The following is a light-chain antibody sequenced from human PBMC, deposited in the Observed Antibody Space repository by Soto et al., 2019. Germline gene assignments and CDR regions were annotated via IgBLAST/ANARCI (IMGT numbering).Light chain of an antibody. V-gene: IGKV3-15*01. CDR2: GAF. CDR3: QQYKKWPPLS. J-gene: IGKJ4*01. CDR1: QSVAFH. Sequence: EIVMTQSPATLSVSPGETATLSCRASQSVAFHLAWYQQQPGQGPMLLIYGAFTRATGIPGRFSGSGSGTEFTLTISSLQSEDFAVYYCQQYKKWPPLSFGGGTKVEIK.